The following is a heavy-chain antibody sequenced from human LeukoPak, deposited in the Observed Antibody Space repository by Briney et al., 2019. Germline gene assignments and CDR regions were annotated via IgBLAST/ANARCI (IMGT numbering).Heavy chain of an antibody. J-gene: IGHJ4*02. CDR2: IYYSGST. D-gene: IGHD3-10*01. CDR3: ARGYYYGSGDLDY. Sequence: SETLSLTCTVSGGSISSSYWSWIRQPPGKGLEWIGYIYYSGSTNYNPSLKSRVTISVDTSKNQFSLKLSSVTAADTAVYYCARGYYYGSGDLDYWGQGTLVTVSS. V-gene: IGHV4-59*01. CDR1: GGSISSSY.